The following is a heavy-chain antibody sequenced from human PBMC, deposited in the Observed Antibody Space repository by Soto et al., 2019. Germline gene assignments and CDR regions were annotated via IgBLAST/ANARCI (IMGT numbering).Heavy chain of an antibody. CDR3: ASGQQPSPRLNWFDP. V-gene: IGHV1-69*13. J-gene: IGHJ5*02. CDR1: GGTFSSYA. D-gene: IGHD6-13*01. Sequence: GASVKVSCKASGGTFSSYAISWVRQAPGQGLEWMGGIIPIFGTANYAQKFQGRVTITADESTSTAYMELSSLRSEDTAVYYCASGQQPSPRLNWFDPWGQGTLVTVSS. CDR2: IIPIFGTA.